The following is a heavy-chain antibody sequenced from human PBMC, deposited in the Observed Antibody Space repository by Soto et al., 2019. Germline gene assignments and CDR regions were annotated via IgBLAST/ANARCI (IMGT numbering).Heavy chain of an antibody. CDR1: GFTFSSYA. Sequence: GGSLRLSCAASGFTFSSYAMSWVRQAPGKGLEWVSAISGSGGSTYYADSVKGRFTISRDNSKNTLYLQMNSLRAEDTAVYYCAKVAHRLAAAGPRRVYYFDYWGQGTLVTVSS. CDR3: AKVAHRLAAAGPRRVYYFDY. CDR2: ISGSGGST. J-gene: IGHJ4*02. V-gene: IGHV3-23*01. D-gene: IGHD6-13*01.